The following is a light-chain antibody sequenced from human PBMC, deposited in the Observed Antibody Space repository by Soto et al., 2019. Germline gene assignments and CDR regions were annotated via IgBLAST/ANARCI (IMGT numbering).Light chain of an antibody. J-gene: IGKJ1*01. V-gene: IGKV3-20*01. Sequence: EIVLTQSPGTLSLSPGERAPLSCRASQSVSSSYLAGYQQKPGQAPRLLIYGASSRATGIPDRFSGSGSGTDVTLTISRLEPEDFAVYYCQQYGSSSWTFGQGTKVDIK. CDR1: QSVSSSY. CDR3: QQYGSSSWT. CDR2: GAS.